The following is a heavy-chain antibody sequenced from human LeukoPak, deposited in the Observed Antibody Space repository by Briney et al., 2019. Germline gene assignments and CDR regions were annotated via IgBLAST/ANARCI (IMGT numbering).Heavy chain of an antibody. Sequence: ASVKVSCKASGYTLTELSMHWVRQAPGKGLEWMGGFDPEDGETIYAQKFQGRVTMTRDTSISTAYMELSRLRSDDTAVYYCARDLRGGGYCSSTSCCNLFYWGQGTLVTVSS. CDR3: ARDLRGGGYCSSTSCCNLFY. V-gene: IGHV1-24*01. CDR1: GYTLTELS. J-gene: IGHJ4*02. CDR2: FDPEDGET. D-gene: IGHD2-2*01.